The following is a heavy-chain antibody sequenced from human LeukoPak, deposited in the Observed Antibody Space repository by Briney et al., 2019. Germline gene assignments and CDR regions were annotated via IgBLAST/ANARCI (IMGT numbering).Heavy chain of an antibody. J-gene: IGHJ4*02. CDR3: ARDRRYCSSTSCQPYYFDY. V-gene: IGHV1-2*02. Sequence: ASVKVSCKASGYTFTGYYMHWVRQAPGQGLEWMGWINPNSGGTNYAQKFQGRVTMTRDTSISTAYMELSRLRPDDTAVYYCARDRRYCSSTSCQPYYFDYWGQGTLVTVSS. CDR2: INPNSGGT. D-gene: IGHD2-2*01. CDR1: GYTFTGYY.